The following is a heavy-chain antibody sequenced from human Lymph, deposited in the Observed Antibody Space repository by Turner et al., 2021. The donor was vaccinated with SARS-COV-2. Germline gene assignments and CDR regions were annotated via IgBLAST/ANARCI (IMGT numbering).Heavy chain of an antibody. CDR1: GFTFSSYA. CDR2: ISYDGSNK. J-gene: IGHJ5*02. D-gene: IGHD1-26*01. Sequence: QVQLVESGGGVVQPGRSLSLSCSASGFTFSSYAMHWVRQAPGKGLEWVAVISYDGSNKYYADSVKGRFTISRDNSKNTLYLQMNSLRAEDTAVYYCARAGSGSYLSWFDPWGQGTLVTVSS. V-gene: IGHV3-30-3*01. CDR3: ARAGSGSYLSWFDP.